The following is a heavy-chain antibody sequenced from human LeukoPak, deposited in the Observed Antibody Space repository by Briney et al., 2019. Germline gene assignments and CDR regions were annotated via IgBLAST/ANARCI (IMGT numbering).Heavy chain of an antibody. CDR2: IIPIFGTA. J-gene: IGHJ6*03. Sequence: ASVKVSCKASGGTFSSYAISWVRQAPGQGLEWMGGIIPIFGTANYAQKFQGRVTITADESTSTAYMELSSLRSEDTAVYYCARGGYYYDSSGYYYDYYYYYYMDVWGKGTTVTISS. CDR1: GGTFSSYA. D-gene: IGHD3-22*01. CDR3: ARGGYYYDSSGYYYDYYYYYYMDV. V-gene: IGHV1-69*13.